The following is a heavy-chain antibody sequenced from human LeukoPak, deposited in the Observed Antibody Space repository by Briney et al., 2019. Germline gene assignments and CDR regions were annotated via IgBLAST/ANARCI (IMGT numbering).Heavy chain of an antibody. D-gene: IGHD3-3*01. Sequence: PSETLSLTCAVYGGSFSGYYWSWIRQPPGKGLEWIGEINHSGSTNYNPSLKSRVTISVDTSKNQFSLKLSSVTAADTAVYYCARGALRFLNYYYYGMDVWGQGTTVTVSS. CDR3: ARGALRFLNYYYYGMDV. CDR1: GGSFSGYY. J-gene: IGHJ6*02. V-gene: IGHV4-34*01. CDR2: INHSGST.